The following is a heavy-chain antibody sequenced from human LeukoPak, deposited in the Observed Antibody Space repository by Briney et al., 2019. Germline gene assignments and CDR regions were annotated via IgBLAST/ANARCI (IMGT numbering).Heavy chain of an antibody. D-gene: IGHD6-19*01. V-gene: IGHV1-2*02. CDR2: ISPNSGGT. CDR3: AKDPPSSGWYAHYYYYMDV. Sequence: ASVKVSCKASGYTFTDYYMHWVRQAPGQGLEWMGWISPNSGGTNYAQKFQGRVTMTRDTSISTAYMELSRLSSDDTAVYYCAKDPPSSGWYAHYYYYMDVWGKGTTVTVSS. CDR1: GYTFTDYY. J-gene: IGHJ6*03.